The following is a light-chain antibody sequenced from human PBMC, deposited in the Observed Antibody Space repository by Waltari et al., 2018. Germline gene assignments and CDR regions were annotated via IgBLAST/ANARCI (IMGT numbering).Light chain of an antibody. CDR3: QQYENWPFT. CDR1: QSVSSN. CDR2: AAI. J-gene: IGKJ4*01. V-gene: IGKV3-15*01. Sequence: EIVMTQSPVTLSVSPGERATLSCRASQSVSSNFAWYQQKPGQAPRLLIYAAITRATGIPARFSGSGSGTEFTLTISSLQSEDFAAYYCQQYENWPFTFGGGTKVEIK.